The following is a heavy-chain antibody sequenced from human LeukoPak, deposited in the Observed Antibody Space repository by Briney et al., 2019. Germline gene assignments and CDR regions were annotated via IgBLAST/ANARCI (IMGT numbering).Heavy chain of an antibody. J-gene: IGHJ5*01. D-gene: IGHD3/OR15-3a*01. CDR3: ARDGLGIDS. V-gene: IGHV3-33*01. Sequence: GGSLRLSCAASGFTFSSYGMHWVRQAPGKGLEWVAIIWYDESDKYYADSVKGRFTISRDNSKNTLYLQMNSLRAEDTAVYFCARDGLGIDSWGQGTLVTVSS. CDR2: IWYDESDK. CDR1: GFTFSSYG.